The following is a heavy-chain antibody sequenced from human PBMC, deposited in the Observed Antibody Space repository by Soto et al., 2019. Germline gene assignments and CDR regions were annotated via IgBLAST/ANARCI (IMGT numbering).Heavy chain of an antibody. Sequence: SVKVSCKASGGTFSSYAISWVRQAPGQGLEWMGGIIPIFGTANYAQKFQGRVTITADESTSTAYMELSSLRSEDTAVYYCAIGSARVSGPWFDSWGQGTLVTVSS. J-gene: IGHJ5*01. D-gene: IGHD2-15*01. V-gene: IGHV1-69*13. CDR1: GGTFSSYA. CDR2: IIPIFGTA. CDR3: AIGSARVSGPWFDS.